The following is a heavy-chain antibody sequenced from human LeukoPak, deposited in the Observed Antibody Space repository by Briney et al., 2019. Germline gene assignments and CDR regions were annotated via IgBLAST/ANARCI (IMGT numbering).Heavy chain of an antibody. CDR1: GGSISSGSYY. CDR3: ARAGIAYDY. D-gene: IGHD1-1*01. CDR2: IYTSGST. Sequence: PSETLFLTCTVSGGSISSGSYYWSWIRQPAGKGLEWIGRIYTSGSTNYNPSLKSRVTISVDTSKNQFSLKLSSVTAADTAVYYCARAGIAYDYWGQGTLVIVSS. V-gene: IGHV4-61*02. J-gene: IGHJ4*02.